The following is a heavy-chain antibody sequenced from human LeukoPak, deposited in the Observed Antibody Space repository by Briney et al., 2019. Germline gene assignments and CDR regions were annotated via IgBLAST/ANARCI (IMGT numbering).Heavy chain of an antibody. CDR3: ARGTANWFDP. CDR1: GGSISSYY. V-gene: IGHV4-59*01. Sequence: PSETLSLTCTVSGGSISSYYWSWIRQPPGKGLEWIGYVYYSGSPLYIPSLKSRVTISVDTSKNQFSLKLSSVTAADTAVYYCARGTANWFDPWGQGTLVTASS. D-gene: IGHD3-10*01. J-gene: IGHJ5*02. CDR2: VYYSGSP.